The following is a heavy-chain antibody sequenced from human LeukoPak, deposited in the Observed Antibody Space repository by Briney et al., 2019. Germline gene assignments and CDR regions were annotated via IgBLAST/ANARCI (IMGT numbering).Heavy chain of an antibody. CDR1: GFTFTSYG. CDR2: ISGSGSST. V-gene: IGHV3-23*01. CDR3: AKDRGYCSNTSCYALHYFDY. J-gene: IGHJ4*02. D-gene: IGHD2-2*01. Sequence: GGTLRLSCAASGFTFTSYGMSWVRQAPGKGLEWVSVISGSGSSTYYAHSVKGRFTISRDNSKNTLSLQMNSLRAEDTAVYYCAKDRGYCSNTSCYALHYFDYWGQGTLVTVSS.